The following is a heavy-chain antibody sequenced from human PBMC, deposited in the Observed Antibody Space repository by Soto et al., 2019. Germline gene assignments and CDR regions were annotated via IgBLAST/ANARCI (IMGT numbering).Heavy chain of an antibody. V-gene: IGHV3-13*04. CDR1: GFTFSSYD. J-gene: IGHJ4*02. CDR3: ARGTSYCSSTSCYGMEIDY. CDR2: IGTAGDT. D-gene: IGHD2-2*01. Sequence: PGGSLRLSCAASGFTFSSYDMHWVRQATGKGLEWVSAIGTAGDTYYPGSVKGRFTISRENAKNSLYLQMNSLRAGDTAVYYCARGTSYCSSTSCYGMEIDYWGQGTLVTVSS.